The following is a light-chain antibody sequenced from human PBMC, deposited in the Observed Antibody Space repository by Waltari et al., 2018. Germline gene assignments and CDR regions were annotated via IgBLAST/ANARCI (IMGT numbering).Light chain of an antibody. J-gene: IGKJ1*01. CDR2: WAS. CDR3: HQYLSTPWT. V-gene: IGKV4-1*01. Sequence: DIVMTQSPDSLAVSLGERATINCKSSQSLLFSSNNENYLAWYQQTAGQPPKLLISWASTRESGLPDRFTGSGSGTDFTLTISSLQAEDVAVYFCHQYLSTPWTFGQGTKVEIK. CDR1: QSLLFSSNNENY.